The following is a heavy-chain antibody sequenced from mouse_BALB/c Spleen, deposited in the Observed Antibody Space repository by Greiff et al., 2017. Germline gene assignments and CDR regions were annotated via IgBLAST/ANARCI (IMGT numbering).Heavy chain of an antibody. D-gene: IGHD4-1*01. Sequence: QVQLQQSGAELVRPGSSVKISCKASGYAFSSYWMNWVKQRPGQGLEWIGQIYPGDGDTNYNGKFKGKATLTADKSSSTAYMQLSSLTSEDSAVYFCARRLEHAIDYWGQGTSVTVSS. J-gene: IGHJ4*01. CDR3: ARRLEHAIDY. CDR1: GYAFSSYW. CDR2: IYPGDGDT. V-gene: IGHV1-80*01.